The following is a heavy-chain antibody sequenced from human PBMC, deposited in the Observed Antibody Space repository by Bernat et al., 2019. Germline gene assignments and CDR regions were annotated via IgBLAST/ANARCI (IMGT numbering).Heavy chain of an antibody. CDR2: ISYDGSNK. V-gene: IGHV3-30*03. D-gene: IGHD2-2*01. CDR3: ATDPHIVPAATMGPRSYYFDY. J-gene: IGHJ4*02. CDR1: GFTFSSYG. Sequence: QVQLVESGGGVVQPGRSLRLSCAASGFTFSSYGMHWVRQAPGKGLEWVAFISYDGSNKYYADSVKGRFTISRDNSKSTLYLQMNSLRAEDTAVYYCATDPHIVPAATMGPRSYYFDYWGQGTLVTVSS.